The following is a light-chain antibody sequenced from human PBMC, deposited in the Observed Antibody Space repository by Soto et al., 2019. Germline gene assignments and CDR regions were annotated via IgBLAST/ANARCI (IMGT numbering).Light chain of an antibody. Sequence: DIQMTQSPSSLSASVGDRVTITCRASQSISSYLNWYQQKPGKAPKLLIYAASSLQSGVPSRFSGSGSGTDFTLTISSLQPEDIATYYCQHYNHFPLTFGQGTRLEIK. CDR2: AAS. CDR1: QSISSY. V-gene: IGKV1-39*01. CDR3: QHYNHFPLT. J-gene: IGKJ5*01.